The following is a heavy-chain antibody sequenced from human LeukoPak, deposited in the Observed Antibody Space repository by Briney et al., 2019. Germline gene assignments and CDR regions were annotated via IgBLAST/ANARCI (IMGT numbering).Heavy chain of an antibody. CDR2: IRSKAYGGTT. J-gene: IGHJ4*02. CDR3: TRDYDILTGYYTPAVSAFDY. Sequence: PGGSLRLSCTASGFTFGDYAMSWVRQAPGKGLEWVGFIRSKAYGGTTEYAASVKGRFTTSRDDSKSIAYLQMNSLKTEDTAVYYCTRDYDILTGYYTPAVSAFDYWGQGTLVTVSS. D-gene: IGHD3-9*01. CDR1: GFTFGDYA. V-gene: IGHV3-49*04.